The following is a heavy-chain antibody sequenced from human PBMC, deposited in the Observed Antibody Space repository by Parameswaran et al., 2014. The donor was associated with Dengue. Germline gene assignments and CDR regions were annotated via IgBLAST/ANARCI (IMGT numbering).Heavy chain of an antibody. J-gene: IGHJ4*02. V-gene: IGHV4-31*02. CDR3: ARRNNYYDSSGEFDY. CDR2: IYYSGST. Sequence: RWIRQPPGKGLEWIGYIYYSGSTYYNPSLKSRVTISVDTSKNQFSLKLSSVTAADTAVYYCARRNNYYDSSGEFDYWGQGNPGHRLL. D-gene: IGHD3-22*01.